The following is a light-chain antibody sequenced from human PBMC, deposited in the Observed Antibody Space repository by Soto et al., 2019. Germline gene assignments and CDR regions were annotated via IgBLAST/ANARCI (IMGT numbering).Light chain of an antibody. J-gene: IGKJ1*01. V-gene: IGKV1-39*01. CDR2: ASS. Sequence: IQMTQAPSSLSASVGDSVTITCRASRNIDTYLSWYQQNLGKAPNLLIYASSSFQTGVPSRFSGSGSGTEFTLTITSLQPEDFATYYCLPTYSDPTLGQGTTVDIK. CDR3: LPTYSDPT. CDR1: RNIDTY.